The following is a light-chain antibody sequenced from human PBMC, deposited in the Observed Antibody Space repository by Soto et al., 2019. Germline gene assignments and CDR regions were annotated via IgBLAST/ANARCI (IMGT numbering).Light chain of an antibody. J-gene: IGKJ5*01. CDR3: EQYNNWFSIP. Sequence: EIVMTQSPATLSVSPGERATLSCRASQSVRSKVAWYQQKPGHAPSIPLYDTHIRPTRIPARSSGSGFGTEFTLTISRLQPEDFAVYYCEQYNNWFSIPFGQGTRLEI. CDR1: QSVRSK. V-gene: IGKV3-15*01. CDR2: DTH.